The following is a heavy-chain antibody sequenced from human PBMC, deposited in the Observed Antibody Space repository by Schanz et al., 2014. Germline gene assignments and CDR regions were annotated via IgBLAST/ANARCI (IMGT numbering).Heavy chain of an antibody. V-gene: IGHV4-61*02. J-gene: IGHJ5*01. CDR1: GGSISSGSYY. CDR2: IYSTGST. D-gene: IGHD3-10*01. CDR3: ARDMVENWFDS. Sequence: QVQLQESGPGLVKPSQTLSLTCTVSGGSISSGSYYWSWIRQPAGKGLEWIGRIYSTGSTNFNPSLKRRVTISKDTSKTQLSLKLTSVTAADTAVYYCARDMVENWFDSWGQGTLVTVSS.